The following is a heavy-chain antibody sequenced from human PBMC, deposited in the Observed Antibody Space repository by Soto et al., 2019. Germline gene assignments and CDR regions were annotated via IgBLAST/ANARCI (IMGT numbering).Heavy chain of an antibody. D-gene: IGHD6-13*01. Sequence: GESLKISCEGSGYSITSYWIAWVRQKPGKGLEWMGIIYPADSETRYSPSFQGQVTISADKSISTAYLQWSSLKASDTAMYYCARGVYYSYGMDVWGQGTTVTVSS. V-gene: IGHV5-51*01. CDR1: GYSITSYW. CDR3: ARGVYYSYGMDV. J-gene: IGHJ6*02. CDR2: IYPADSET.